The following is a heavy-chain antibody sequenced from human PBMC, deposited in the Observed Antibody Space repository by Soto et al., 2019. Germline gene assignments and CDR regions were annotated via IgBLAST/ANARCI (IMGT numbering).Heavy chain of an antibody. CDR2: IGSSSESI. D-gene: IGHD3-3*01. CDR1: GFAFNSYS. CDR3: ARRRTYYDFWSVYQRTRQISSEPQLKKDPFDP. V-gene: IGHV3-48*01. J-gene: IGHJ5*02. Sequence: GGSLRLSCVASGFAFNSYSMNWVRQAPGRGLEWISYIGSSSESILYADSVKGRFIISRDNAKNSLYLQMNSLRAEDTALYYCARRRTYYDFWSVYQRTRQISSEPQLKKDPFDPSGHGTLLTVSS.